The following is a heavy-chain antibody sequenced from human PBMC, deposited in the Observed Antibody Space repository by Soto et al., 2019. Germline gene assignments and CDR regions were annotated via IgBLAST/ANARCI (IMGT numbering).Heavy chain of an antibody. CDR3: ARREIQGPIDY. D-gene: IGHD1-26*01. CDR2: IYYSGTT. J-gene: IGHJ4*02. V-gene: IGHV4-28*01. CDR1: GYSISSSNW. Sequence: QVQLQESGPGLVKPSDTLSLTCAVSGYSISSSNWWGWIRQPPGKGLEWIGYIYYSGTTYYNPSLKGRVTMSVDTSKNQFSLKLTYVTAVDTAVYYCARREIQGPIDYWGQGTLVTVSS.